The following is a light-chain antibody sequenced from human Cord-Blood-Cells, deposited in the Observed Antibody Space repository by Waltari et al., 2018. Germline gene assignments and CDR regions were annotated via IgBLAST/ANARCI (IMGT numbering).Light chain of an antibody. CDR2: DAS. CDR3: QQYGSSPPYT. CDR1: QSVSSSY. Sequence: EIVLTQSPATLSLSPGERATLSCGASQSVSSSYLAWYQQKPGLAPRLLIYDASSRATGIPDRCSGSGSGTDFTLTISRLEPEDFAVYYCQQYGSSPPYTFGQGTKLEIK. J-gene: IGKJ2*01. V-gene: IGKV3D-20*01.